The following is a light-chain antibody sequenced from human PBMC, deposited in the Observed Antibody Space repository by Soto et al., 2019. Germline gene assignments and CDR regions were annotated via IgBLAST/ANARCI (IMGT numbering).Light chain of an antibody. CDR1: QSVRRY. Sequence: EIVLTQSPSTLSLSPGESANLSCRASQSVRRYLAWYQQKPGQAPRLLIYDASNRATGIPARFSGSGSGTDFTLTISSLEPEDFEVYYCQQRSNWPITFGQGTRLEIK. J-gene: IGKJ5*01. V-gene: IGKV3-11*01. CDR2: DAS. CDR3: QQRSNWPIT.